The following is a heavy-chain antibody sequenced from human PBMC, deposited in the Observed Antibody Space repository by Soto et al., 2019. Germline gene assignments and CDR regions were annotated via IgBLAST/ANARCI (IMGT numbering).Heavy chain of an antibody. V-gene: IGHV3-30*18. CDR1: GFTFNIYG. Sequence: GGSLRLSCAASGFTFNIYGMHWVRQAPDKGLEWVALISYDGSNQYYADSVKGRFTISRDNSKNTLFLQMNSLRADDTAVYYCAKDQASGQGSFDSWGQGTVVTVSS. CDR3: AKDQASGQGSFDS. J-gene: IGHJ4*02. CDR2: ISYDGSNQ.